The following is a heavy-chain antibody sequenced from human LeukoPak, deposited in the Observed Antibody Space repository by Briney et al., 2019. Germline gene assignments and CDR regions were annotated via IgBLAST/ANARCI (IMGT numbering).Heavy chain of an antibody. CDR1: GYSISSGYY. V-gene: IGHV4-38-2*01. J-gene: IGHJ4*02. D-gene: IGHD5-24*01. Sequence: PETLSLTCAVAGYSISSGYYWGWIRQPPGKGLEWIGSIYHIGSTYYNPSLKSRVTISVDTSKNQFSLKLSSVTAADTAVYYCARSYRDGYNFLDYWGQGTLVTVSS. CDR3: ARSYRDGYNFLDY. CDR2: IYHIGST.